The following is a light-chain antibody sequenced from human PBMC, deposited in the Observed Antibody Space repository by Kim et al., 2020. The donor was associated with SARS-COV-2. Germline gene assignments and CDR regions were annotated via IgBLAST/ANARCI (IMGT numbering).Light chain of an antibody. CDR1: SNIIVNYY. Sequence: QKITDSCCRSSNIIVNYYVPWYQQLPGTAPKLLIYGNNKRPSGVPDRFSGSKSGTSATLGITGLQAGDEADYYCGTWDSSLSGWVFGGGTQLTVL. V-gene: IGLV1-51*01. CDR2: GNN. J-gene: IGLJ3*02. CDR3: GTWDSSLSGWV.